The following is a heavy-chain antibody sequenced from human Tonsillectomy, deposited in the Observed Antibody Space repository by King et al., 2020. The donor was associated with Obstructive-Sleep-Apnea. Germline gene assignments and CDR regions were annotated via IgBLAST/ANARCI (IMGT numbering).Heavy chain of an antibody. CDR1: GFSLSNARMG. V-gene: IGHV2-26*01. D-gene: IGHD6-6*01. Sequence: TLKESGPVLVKPTETLTLTCTVSGFSLSNARMGVSWIRQPPGKALEWLAHIFSNDEKSYSTSLKSRLTISKETSKSQVVLTMTNMDPVDTATYYCARTPYSSSPGTNAFDIWGQGTMVTVSS. J-gene: IGHJ3*02. CDR3: ARTPYSSSPGTNAFDI. CDR2: IFSNDEK.